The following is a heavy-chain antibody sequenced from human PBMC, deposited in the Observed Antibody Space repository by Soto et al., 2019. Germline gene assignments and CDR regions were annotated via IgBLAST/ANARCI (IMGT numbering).Heavy chain of an antibody. CDR1: GFTFSSYW. V-gene: IGHV3-7*05. CDR3: AREDIVVVVAAHTTDY. D-gene: IGHD2-15*01. J-gene: IGHJ4*02. Sequence: GGSLRLSCAASGFTFSSYWMSWVRQAPGKGLEWVANIKQDGSEKYYVDSVKGRFTISRDNAKNSLYLQMNSLRAEDTAVYYCAREDIVVVVAAHTTDYWGQGTLVTVSS. CDR2: IKQDGSEK.